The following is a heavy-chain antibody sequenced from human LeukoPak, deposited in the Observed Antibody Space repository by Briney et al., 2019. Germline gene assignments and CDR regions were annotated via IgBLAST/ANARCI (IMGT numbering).Heavy chain of an antibody. Sequence: SETLSLTCTVSGGSIGSYYWSWIRQPPGKGLEWIGYIYYSGSTNYNPSLKSRVTISVDTSENQFSLKLSSVTAADTAVYYCARDYYDSSGYYYGDAFDIWGQGTMVTVSS. J-gene: IGHJ3*02. V-gene: IGHV4-59*01. CDR2: IYYSGST. D-gene: IGHD3-22*01. CDR1: GGSIGSYY. CDR3: ARDYYDSSGYYYGDAFDI.